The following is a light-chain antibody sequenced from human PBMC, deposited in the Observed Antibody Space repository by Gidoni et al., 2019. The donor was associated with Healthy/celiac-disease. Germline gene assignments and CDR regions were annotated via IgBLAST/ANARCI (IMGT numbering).Light chain of an antibody. V-gene: IGKV1-39*01. CDR2: GAS. J-gene: IGKJ3*01. CDR1: QSISSY. Sequence: IHMTQSPSSLSASVGDRVTITCRASQSISSYLNWYQQKPGKAPKLLIYGASSLQSGVASRFSGSGSGTDFTLTSSSLQPEDFATYYCQQGYSTPRCTFGPGTKVDIK. CDR3: QQGYSTPRCT.